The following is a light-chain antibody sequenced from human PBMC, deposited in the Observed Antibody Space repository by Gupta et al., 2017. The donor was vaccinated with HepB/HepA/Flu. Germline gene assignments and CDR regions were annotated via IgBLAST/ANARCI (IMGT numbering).Light chain of an antibody. Sequence: IQLTQSPPSLSASVGDRVTSTCQASQDISNYLNWYQQKPGKAPKLLIYDASNVETGVPSRFSGSGSGTDFTFTISSLQPEDIATYYCQQYDNLLTFGQGTRLEIK. CDR3: QQYDNLLT. CDR1: QDISNY. CDR2: DAS. V-gene: IGKV1-33*01. J-gene: IGKJ5*01.